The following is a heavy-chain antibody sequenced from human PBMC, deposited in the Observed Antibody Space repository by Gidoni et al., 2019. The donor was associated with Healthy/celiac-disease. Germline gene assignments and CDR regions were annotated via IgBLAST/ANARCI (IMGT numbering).Heavy chain of an antibody. CDR1: GFTFSSYS. Sequence: QVQLVESGGGVVQPGRSLRLSCSASGFTFSSYSMHWVRQAPGKGLEWVAVISYDGSNKYYADSVKGRFTISRDNSKNTLYLQMNSLRAEDTAVYYCARGWPIVVVVAARITGYFDYWGQGTLVTVSS. CDR3: ARGWPIVVVVAARITGYFDY. CDR2: ISYDGSNK. V-gene: IGHV3-30-3*01. J-gene: IGHJ4*02. D-gene: IGHD2-15*01.